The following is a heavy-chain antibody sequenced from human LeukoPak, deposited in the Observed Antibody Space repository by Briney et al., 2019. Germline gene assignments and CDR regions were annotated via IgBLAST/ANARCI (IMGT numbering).Heavy chain of an antibody. Sequence: ASVKVSCKASGYTFTSYGISWVRQAPGRGLEWMGWISAYNGNTNYAQKLQGRVTMTTDTSTSTAYMELRSLRSDDTAVYYCASAPFDAWSGYFPYYMDVWGEGTTVTVSS. D-gene: IGHD3-3*01. CDR1: GYTFTSYG. V-gene: IGHV1-18*01. J-gene: IGHJ6*03. CDR3: ASAPFDAWSGYFPYYMDV. CDR2: ISAYNGNT.